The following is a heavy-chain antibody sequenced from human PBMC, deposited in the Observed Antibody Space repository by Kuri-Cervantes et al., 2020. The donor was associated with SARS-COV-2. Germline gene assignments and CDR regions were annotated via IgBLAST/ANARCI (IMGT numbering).Heavy chain of an antibody. J-gene: IGHJ1*01. V-gene: IGHV3-49*04. CDR1: GFTVGDYA. D-gene: IGHD6-19*01. CDR3: TRGAGYSSGWYAEYFQH. CDR2: IRSKAYGGTT. Sequence: GESLKISCTASGFTVGDYAMSWVRPAPGKGLEWVGFIRSKAYGGTTEYAASVKGRFTISRDDSKSIAYLQMNSLKTEDTAVYYCTRGAGYSSGWYAEYFQHRGQGTLVTVSS.